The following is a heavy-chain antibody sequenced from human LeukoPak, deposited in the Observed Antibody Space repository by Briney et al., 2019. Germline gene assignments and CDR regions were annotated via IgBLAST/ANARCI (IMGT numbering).Heavy chain of an antibody. V-gene: IGHV1-69*13. CDR1: GGTFSSYA. D-gene: IGHD2-15*01. Sequence: SVKVSCKASGGTFSSYAISWVRQAPGQGLEWMGGIVPIFGTANYAQKFQGRVTITADESTSTAYMELSSLRSEDTAVYYCARDNQGYCSGGSCYRRYNWFDPWGQEPWSPSPQ. J-gene: IGHJ5*02. CDR3: ARDNQGYCSGGSCYRRYNWFDP. CDR2: IVPIFGTA.